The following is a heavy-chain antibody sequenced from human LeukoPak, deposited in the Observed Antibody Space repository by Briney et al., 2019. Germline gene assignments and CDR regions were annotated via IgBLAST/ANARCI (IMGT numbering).Heavy chain of an antibody. Sequence: GGSLRLSCAASGFTFSSYAMSWVRQAPGQGLEWVSAISGSGGSTYYADSVKGRFTISRDNSKNTLYLQMNSLRAEDTAVYYCAKAVNYYGSGMLDYWGQGTLVTASS. CDR3: AKAVNYYGSGMLDY. D-gene: IGHD3-10*01. CDR2: ISGSGGST. CDR1: GFTFSSYA. J-gene: IGHJ4*02. V-gene: IGHV3-23*01.